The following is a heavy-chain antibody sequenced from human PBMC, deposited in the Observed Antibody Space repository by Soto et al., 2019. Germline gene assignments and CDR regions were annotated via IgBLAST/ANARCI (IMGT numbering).Heavy chain of an antibody. V-gene: IGHV1-3*01. CDR1: GYTFTSYA. D-gene: IGHD2-15*01. J-gene: IGHJ1*01. Sequence: ASVKVSCKASGYTFTSYAMHWVRQAPGQRLEWMGWINAGNGNTKYSQRFQGRVTITRDTSASTAYMELSSLRSEDTAVYYCASTCSGGSCYGAAEYFQHWGQGTLVTVSS. CDR2: INAGNGNT. CDR3: ASTCSGGSCYGAAEYFQH.